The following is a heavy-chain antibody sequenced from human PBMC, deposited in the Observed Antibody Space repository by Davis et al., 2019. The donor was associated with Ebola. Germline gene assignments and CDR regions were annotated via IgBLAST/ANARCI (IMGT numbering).Heavy chain of an antibody. CDR1: GFTFSSYS. J-gene: IGHJ6*02. D-gene: IGHD3-3*01. V-gene: IGHV3-21*04. CDR3: AKVYDFWGLDGMDV. CDR2: ISSSSSYI. Sequence: GGSLRLSCAASGFTFSSYSMNWVRQAPGKGLEWVSSISSSSSYIYYADSVKGRFTISRDNSKNTLYLQMNSLRAEDTAVYYCAKVYDFWGLDGMDVWGQGTTVTVSS.